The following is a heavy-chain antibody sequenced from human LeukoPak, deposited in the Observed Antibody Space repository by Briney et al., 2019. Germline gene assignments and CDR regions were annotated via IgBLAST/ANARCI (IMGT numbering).Heavy chain of an antibody. J-gene: IGHJ4*02. CDR2: INWNGGST. CDR3: ARDSARITMVRGVPFDY. CDR1: GFTFDDYG. Sequence: PGGSLRLSCAASGFTFDDYGMSWVRQAPGKGLEWVSGINWNGGSTGYADSVKGRFTISRDNAKNSLYLQMNSLRAEDTALYYCARDSARITMVRGVPFDYWGQGTLVTVSS. V-gene: IGHV3-20*04. D-gene: IGHD3-10*01.